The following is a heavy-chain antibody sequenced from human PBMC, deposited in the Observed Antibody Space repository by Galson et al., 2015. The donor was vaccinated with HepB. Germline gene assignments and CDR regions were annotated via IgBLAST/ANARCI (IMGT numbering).Heavy chain of an antibody. V-gene: IGHV1-69*02. J-gene: IGHJ3*01. Sequence: SVKVSCKVSGGTFSTNTISWVRQAPGQGLEWMGRITPILEITNYVQKFQGRVTITADKSTSTAYMELSSLRPEDTAVYYCARHFYDILTGYQSGAFDLWGQGTLVTVSS. D-gene: IGHD3-9*01. CDR3: ARHFYDILTGYQSGAFDL. CDR2: ITPILEIT. CDR1: GGTFSTNT.